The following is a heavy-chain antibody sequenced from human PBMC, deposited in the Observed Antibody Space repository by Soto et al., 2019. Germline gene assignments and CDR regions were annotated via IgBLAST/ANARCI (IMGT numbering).Heavy chain of an antibody. J-gene: IGHJ5*02. CDR2: IYYSGST. CDR3: ARDRLYFGIWTGYYAYNWFDP. D-gene: IGHD3-9*01. CDR1: GGSVSSGSYY. V-gene: IGHV4-61*01. Sequence: QVQLQESGPGLVKPSETLSLTCTVSGGSVSSGSYYWSWIRQPPGKGLECIGYIYYSGSTNYNPSVKSRVSISVDTCKNQYSLKLGSVAAADAAVYYCARDRLYFGIWTGYYAYNWFDPWGQGTLVTVSS.